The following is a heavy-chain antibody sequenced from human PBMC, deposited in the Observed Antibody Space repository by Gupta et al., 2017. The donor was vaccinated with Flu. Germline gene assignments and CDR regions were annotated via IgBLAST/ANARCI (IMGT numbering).Heavy chain of an antibody. Sequence: SFASYWIGWVRQMPGKGLEWVGIIYGGDSDTRYSPSFQGRVTISADEYISTAYLQWSSLQASDTAMYYCASIPGYSGYDYGWLDSWGQGTLVTVSS. CDR2: IYGGDSDT. CDR1: SFASYW. J-gene: IGHJ5*01. CDR3: ASIPGYSGYDYGWLDS. V-gene: IGHV5-51*01. D-gene: IGHD5-12*01.